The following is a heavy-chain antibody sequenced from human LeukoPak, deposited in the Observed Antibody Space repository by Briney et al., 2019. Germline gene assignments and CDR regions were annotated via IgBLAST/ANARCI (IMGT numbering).Heavy chain of an antibody. D-gene: IGHD5-18*01. J-gene: IGHJ5*02. CDR2: INHSGST. CDR1: GGSFSGYY. Sequence: SETLSLTCAVYGGSFSGYYWSWIRQPPGKGLEWIGEINHSGSTNYNPSLKSRVTISVDTSKNQFSLKLSSVTAADTAVYYCAREGVAMVGQKKNNWFDPWGQGTLVTVSS. V-gene: IGHV4-34*01. CDR3: AREGVAMVGQKKNNWFDP.